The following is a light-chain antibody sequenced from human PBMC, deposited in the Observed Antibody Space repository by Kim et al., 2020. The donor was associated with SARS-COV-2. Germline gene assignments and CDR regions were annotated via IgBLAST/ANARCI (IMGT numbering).Light chain of an antibody. CDR2: AAS. CDR1: ESVSNNY. CDR3: QQFGGSLT. J-gene: IGKJ2*01. Sequence: CSYPGERVTLACGASESVSNNYLAWYQQRPGQSPRLLIYAASARATGVADRFSGGGSGTDFTLTINRLEPEDFAVYYCQQFGGSLTFGQGTKVEI. V-gene: IGKV3-20*01.